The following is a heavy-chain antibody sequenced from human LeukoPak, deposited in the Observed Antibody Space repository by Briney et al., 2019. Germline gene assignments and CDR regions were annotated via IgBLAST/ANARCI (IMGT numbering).Heavy chain of an antibody. D-gene: IGHD2-2*01. Sequence: PSETLSLTCTVSGASISSYYWSWIRQPPGKGLEWIGYIYYSGSTKYNPSLKSRVTISVDTSKNQFSLKLSSVTAADTAVYYCARGRRDIVVVPAVDYWGQGTLVTVSS. J-gene: IGHJ4*02. CDR2: IYYSGST. V-gene: IGHV4-59*12. CDR1: GASISSYY. CDR3: ARGRRDIVVVPAVDY.